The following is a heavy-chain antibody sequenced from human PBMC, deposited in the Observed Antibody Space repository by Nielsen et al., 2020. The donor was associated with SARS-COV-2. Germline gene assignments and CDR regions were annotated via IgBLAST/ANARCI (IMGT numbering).Heavy chain of an antibody. J-gene: IGHJ4*02. CDR3: ARGPHDYGDYWLGY. D-gene: IGHD4-17*01. CDR2: IYYTGDT. Sequence: WIRQPPGKGLEWIGYIYYTGDTNYNPSLKSRVTISADTSKNQFSLKMSSVTAADTAVYYCARGPHDYGDYWLGYWGQGTLVTVSS. V-gene: IGHV4-59*01.